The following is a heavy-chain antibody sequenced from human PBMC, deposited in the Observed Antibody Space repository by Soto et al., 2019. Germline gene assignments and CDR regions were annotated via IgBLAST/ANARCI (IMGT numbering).Heavy chain of an antibody. CDR2: IYYSGST. D-gene: IGHD4-17*01. V-gene: IGHV4-59*01. Sequence: SETLSLTCTVSGDSISSYYCSWIRQPPEKGLEGIGYIYYSGSTNYNPSLKSRVTISVDTSKTQFSLKLSSVTAADTAVYYCARDRGDYYFDDGGQGTLVTV. J-gene: IGHJ4*02. CDR3: ARDRGDYYFDD. CDR1: GDSISSYY.